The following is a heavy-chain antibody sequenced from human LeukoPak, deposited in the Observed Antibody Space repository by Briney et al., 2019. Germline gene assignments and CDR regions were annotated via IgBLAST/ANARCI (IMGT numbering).Heavy chain of an antibody. D-gene: IGHD3-9*01. CDR2: ISSSGSTI. V-gene: IGHV3-48*03. CDR1: GFTFSSYE. J-gene: IGHJ4*02. CDR3: ARLNILTGYYSYNDY. Sequence: GRSLRLSCAASGFTFSSYEMNWVRQAPGKGLEWVSYISSSGSTIYYADSVKGRFPISRDNAKNSLYLQMNSLRAQHTAVYYCARLNILTGYYSYNDYWGQGTLVTVSS.